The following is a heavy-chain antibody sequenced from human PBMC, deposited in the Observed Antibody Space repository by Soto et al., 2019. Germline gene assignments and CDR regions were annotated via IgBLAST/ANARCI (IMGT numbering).Heavy chain of an antibody. D-gene: IGHD3-22*01. V-gene: IGHV4-31*02. CDR1: GGSISSDAYY. CDR2: IYYSGRT. CDR3: ARDYSSGNYPFDY. Sequence: PSETLSLTXTVSGGSISSDAYYWSWIRQHPGKGLEWIGYIYYSGRTYYNPSLKSRVTISVDTSKRQFSLKLYSVTAADTAVYYCARDYSSGNYPFDYWGQGTLVTVSS. J-gene: IGHJ4*02.